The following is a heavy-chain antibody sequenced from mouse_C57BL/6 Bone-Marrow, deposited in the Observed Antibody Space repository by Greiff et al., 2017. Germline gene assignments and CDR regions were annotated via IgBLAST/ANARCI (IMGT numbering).Heavy chain of an antibody. CDR2: IHPNSGST. CDR3: ARGITTGY. J-gene: IGHJ2*01. V-gene: IGHV1-64*01. D-gene: IGHD1-1*01. Sequence: VQLQQPGAELVKPGASVKLSCKASGYTFTSYWMHWVKQRPGQGLEWIGMIHPNSGSTNYNEKFKGKATLTVDKSSSTAYMQLSSLTSEDSAVYYCARGITTGYWGQGTTLTVSS. CDR1: GYTFTSYW.